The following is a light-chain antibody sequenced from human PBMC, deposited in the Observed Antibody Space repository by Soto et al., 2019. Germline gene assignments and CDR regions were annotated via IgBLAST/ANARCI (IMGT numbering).Light chain of an antibody. V-gene: IGKV3-20*01. J-gene: IGKJ3*01. CDR1: QSVSSSY. CDR3: HHYDNTPPFP. CDR2: GAS. Sequence: EIVLTQSPGTLSLSPGDRATLSCRASQSVSSSYLAWSQQKPCQAHRLLIYGASRRATGIPDRFSGSGSGTDFTLTISRLEPEDFALYYCHHYDNTPPFPFGPGTKLDIK.